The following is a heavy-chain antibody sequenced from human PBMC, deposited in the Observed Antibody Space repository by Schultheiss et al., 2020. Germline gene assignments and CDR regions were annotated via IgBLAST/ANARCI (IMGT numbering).Heavy chain of an antibody. Sequence: SETLSLTCAVYGGSFSGYYWSWIRQPPGKGLEWIGEINHSGSTNYNPSLKSRVTISVDTSKNQFSLKVRSVTAADTAMYYCAAWEGLYHFDYWGQGTPVTVSS. J-gene: IGHJ4*02. CDR3: AAWEGLYHFDY. CDR2: INHSGST. CDR1: GGSFSGYY. V-gene: IGHV4-34*01. D-gene: IGHD1-26*01.